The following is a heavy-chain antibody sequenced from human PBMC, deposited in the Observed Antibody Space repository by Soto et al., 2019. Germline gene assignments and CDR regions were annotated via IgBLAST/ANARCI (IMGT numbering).Heavy chain of an antibody. V-gene: IGHV4-34*01. CDR3: ARARRIVAKERVYYFDY. CDR2: INHSGST. J-gene: IGHJ4*02. CDR1: GGSFSGYY. Sequence: SETLSLTCAVYGGSFSGYYWSWIRQPPGKGLGWIGEINHSGSTNYNPSLKSRVTISVDTSKNQFSLKLSSVTAADTAVYYCARARRIVAKERVYYFDYWGQGTLVTVSS. D-gene: IGHD5-12*01.